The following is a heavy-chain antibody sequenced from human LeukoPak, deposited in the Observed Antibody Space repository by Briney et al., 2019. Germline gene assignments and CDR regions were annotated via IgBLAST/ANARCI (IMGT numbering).Heavy chain of an antibody. CDR1: GYTFTSYY. V-gene: IGHV1-46*03. CDR3: ALPFGVVVAPDAFDI. Sequence: ASVKVSCKASGYTFTSYYMHWVRQAPGQGLEWMGIINPSGGSTSYAQKFQGRVTMTRDTSTSIVYMELSSLRSEDTAVYYCALPFGVVVAPDAFDIWGQGTMVTVSS. D-gene: IGHD2-15*01. CDR2: INPSGGST. J-gene: IGHJ3*02.